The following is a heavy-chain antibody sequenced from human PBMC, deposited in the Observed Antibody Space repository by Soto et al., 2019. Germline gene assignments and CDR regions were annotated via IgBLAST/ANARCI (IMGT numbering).Heavy chain of an antibody. D-gene: IGHD2-21*01. V-gene: IGHV1-46*01. J-gene: IGHJ6*02. CDR1: GYTFTSYY. Sequence: ASVKVSCKASGYTFTSYYMHWVRQAPGQGLEWMGIINPSGGSTSYAQKFQGRVTMTRDTSTSTVYMELSSLRSEDTAVYYCARAPGRGIVDRHIVGPNYYGMDVWGQGTTVTVS. CDR2: INPSGGST. CDR3: ARAPGRGIVDRHIVGPNYYGMDV.